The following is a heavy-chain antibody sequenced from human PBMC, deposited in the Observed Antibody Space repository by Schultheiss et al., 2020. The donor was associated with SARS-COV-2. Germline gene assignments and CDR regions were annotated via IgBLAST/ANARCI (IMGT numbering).Heavy chain of an antibody. D-gene: IGHD3-22*01. CDR2: IKQDGSEK. CDR3: ARSSGYYSYFDY. J-gene: IGHJ4*02. CDR1: GFTVTTNQ. Sequence: GGSLRLSCAASGFTVTTNQMSWVRQAPGKGLEWVANIKQDGSEKYYVDSVKGRFTISRDNAKNSLYLQMNSLRAEDTAVYYCARSSGYYSYFDYWGQGTLVTVSS. V-gene: IGHV3-7*03.